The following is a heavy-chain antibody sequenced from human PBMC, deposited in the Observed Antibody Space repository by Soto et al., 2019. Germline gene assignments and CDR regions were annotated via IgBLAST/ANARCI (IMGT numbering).Heavy chain of an antibody. CDR1: GYTFTSYY. V-gene: IGHV1-46*01. CDR2: INPSGGST. Sequence: SSVKVSCKASGYTFTSYYMHWVRQAPGQGLEWMGIINPSGGSTSYAQTFQGRVTMTRDTCTSTVYMELSSLRSEDTAVYYCARLKAVAGTFRGAFDIWGQETMVTVSS. D-gene: IGHD6-19*01. J-gene: IGHJ3*02. CDR3: ARLKAVAGTFRGAFDI.